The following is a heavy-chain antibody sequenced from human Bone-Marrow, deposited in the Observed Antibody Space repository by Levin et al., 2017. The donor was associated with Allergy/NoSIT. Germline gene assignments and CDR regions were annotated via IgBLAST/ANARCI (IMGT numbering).Heavy chain of an antibody. CDR1: GGSLSGYY. CDR2: INHSGST. Sequence: SQTLSLTCAVYGGSLSGYYWSWIRQPPGKGLEWIGEINHSGSTTYNPSLKSRVTISVDTSKNQFSLRLSSVTAADAAVYYCASYLYGGLDYWGRGTLVTVSS. D-gene: IGHD3-16*01. J-gene: IGHJ4*02. V-gene: IGHV4-34*01. CDR3: ASYLYGGLDY.